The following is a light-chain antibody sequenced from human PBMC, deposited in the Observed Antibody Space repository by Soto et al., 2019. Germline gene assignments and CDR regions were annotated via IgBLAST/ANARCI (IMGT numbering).Light chain of an antibody. CDR2: GAS. Sequence: EMVVTQSTGTLSLSPGERATLSCRASQSVSSSYLAWYQQKPGQAPRLLISGASTGATGIPARFSGSGSGTEFTLTISSLQSEDCAIYYCQQYHTWPITFGGGTKVDIK. CDR1: QSVSSSY. V-gene: IGKV3-15*01. J-gene: IGKJ4*01. CDR3: QQYHTWPIT.